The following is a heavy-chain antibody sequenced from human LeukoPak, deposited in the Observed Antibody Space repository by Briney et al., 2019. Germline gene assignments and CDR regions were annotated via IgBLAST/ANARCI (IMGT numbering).Heavy chain of an antibody. J-gene: IGHJ4*02. D-gene: IGHD3-16*02. Sequence: PGGSLRLSCAASGFTFSSYWMSWVRQAPGKGLEWVTVISYDGSNKFYADSVKGRFTISRDNSKNTLYLQMNRLRAEDTAVYYCAGLYYDYVWGSYPYDYWGQGTLVTVSS. CDR1: GFTFSSYW. CDR2: ISYDGSNK. V-gene: IGHV3-30-3*01. CDR3: AGLYYDYVWGSYPYDY.